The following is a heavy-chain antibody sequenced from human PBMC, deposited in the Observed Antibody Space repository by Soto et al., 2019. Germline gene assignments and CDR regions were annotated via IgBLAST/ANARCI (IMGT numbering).Heavy chain of an antibody. CDR1: GSSLSSYY. J-gene: IGHJ4*02. CDR3: ARHGAIYSNSWYDFDY. Sequence: PSETLSLTCTLSGSSLSSYYWSWIRQPPGKGLEWVGYMYNSGSANYNPSLKSRVTISVDMSQNQFSLKLTSVTAADTAVYYCARHGAIYSNSWYDFDYWGQGTLVTVS. V-gene: IGHV4-59*08. D-gene: IGHD5-18*01. CDR2: MYNSGSA.